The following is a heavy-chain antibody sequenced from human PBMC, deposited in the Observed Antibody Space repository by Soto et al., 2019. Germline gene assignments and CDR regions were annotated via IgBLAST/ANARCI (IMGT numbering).Heavy chain of an antibody. V-gene: IGHV1-69*01. CDR3: AREVGYGDFSAALLD. J-gene: IGHJ4*02. D-gene: IGHD4-17*01. Sequence: VQLMQSGAEVKKPGSSVKVSCKASGGTFSSHSINWVRQAPGQGLEWMGGVISLFGTANYAPIFKGRVTITADQSTSTACMELNSLRSDDTAVYYCAREVGYGDFSAALLDWGQGTLVTVSS. CDR2: VISLFGTA. CDR1: GGTFSSHS.